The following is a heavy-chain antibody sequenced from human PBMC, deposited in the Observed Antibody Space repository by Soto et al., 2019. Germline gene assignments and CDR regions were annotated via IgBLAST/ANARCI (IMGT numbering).Heavy chain of an antibody. CDR1: GGSISSYY. V-gene: IGHV4-59*12. CDR3: ARARFRDFDY. J-gene: IGHJ4*02. CDR2: IYYSGST. Sequence: CTVSGGSISSYYWSWIRQPPAKGLEWIGYIYYSGSTYYNPSLKSRVTISVDTSKNQFSLKLSSVTAADTAVYYCARARFRDFDYWGQGTLVTVSS.